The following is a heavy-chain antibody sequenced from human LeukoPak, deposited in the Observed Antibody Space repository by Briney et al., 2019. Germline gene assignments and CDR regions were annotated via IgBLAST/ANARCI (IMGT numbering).Heavy chain of an antibody. Sequence: GGSLRLSCAASGFTFSSYAMHWVRQAPGKGLEYASAISSNGGSTYYANSVKGRFTISRDNSKNTLYLQMGSLRAEDTAVYYCASPNPGDMVRSFDAFDIWGQGTMVTVSS. J-gene: IGHJ3*02. V-gene: IGHV3-64*01. CDR3: ASPNPGDMVRSFDAFDI. D-gene: IGHD3-10*01. CDR2: ISSNGGST. CDR1: GFTFSSYA.